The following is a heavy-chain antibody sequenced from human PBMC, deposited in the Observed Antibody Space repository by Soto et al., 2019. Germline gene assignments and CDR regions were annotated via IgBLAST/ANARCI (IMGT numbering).Heavy chain of an antibody. CDR1: GFTFSSYS. CDR2: ISSSSSTI. D-gene: IGHD2-8*02. J-gene: IGHJ4*02. CDR3: ARDLPLTPRITGDDY. Sequence: HPGGSLRLSCAASGFTFSSYSMSWVRQAPGKGLEWVSYISSSSSTIYYADSVKGRFTISRDNAKNSLYLQMNSLRAEDTAVYYCARDLPLTPRITGDDYWGQGTLVTVSS. V-gene: IGHV3-48*01.